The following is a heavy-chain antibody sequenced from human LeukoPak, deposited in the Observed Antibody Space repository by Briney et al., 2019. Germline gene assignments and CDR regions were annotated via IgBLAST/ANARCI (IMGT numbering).Heavy chain of an antibody. Sequence: SETLSLTCTVSGGSTASSGYYWTWIRQLPGKGLEWIMYIYYSGSTYYNPSLKSRVSISIDRSKTQFSLKLTSVTAADTAVYFCARDLGRIVGATGGLAFDIWGQGTAVTVPS. CDR2: IYYSGST. CDR3: ARDLGRIVGATGGLAFDI. D-gene: IGHD1-26*01. V-gene: IGHV4-31*03. CDR1: GGSTASSGYY. J-gene: IGHJ3*02.